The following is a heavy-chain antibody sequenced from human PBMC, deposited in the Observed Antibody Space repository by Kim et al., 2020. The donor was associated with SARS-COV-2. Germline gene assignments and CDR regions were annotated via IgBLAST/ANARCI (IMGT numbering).Heavy chain of an antibody. V-gene: IGHV4-39*07. CDR2: IYYSGST. CDR1: GGSISSSSYY. J-gene: IGHJ6*02. CDR3: ARVPLRFLDKVQTPDV. D-gene: IGHD3-3*01. Sequence: SETLSLTCTVSGGSISSSSYYWGWIRQPPGKGLEWIGSIYYSGSTYYNPSLKSRVTISVDTSKNQFSLKLSSVTAADTAVYYCARVPLRFLDKVQTPDVWGQGTTVTVSS.